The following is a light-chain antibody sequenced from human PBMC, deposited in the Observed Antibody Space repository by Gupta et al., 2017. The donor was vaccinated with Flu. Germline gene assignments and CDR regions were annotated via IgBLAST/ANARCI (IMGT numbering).Light chain of an antibody. CDR3: ATGEDSRKEV. V-gene: IGLV1-44*01. Sequence: QRVTISCAGSSSKIGSNTVNWYQQPPGTPHKLLIYSNNQRPAGVPVRFSGSKSGTSASLAISERQAEDEADYYCATGEDSRKEVFGGGTKLTVL. CDR2: SNN. J-gene: IGLJ2*01. CDR1: SSKIGSNT.